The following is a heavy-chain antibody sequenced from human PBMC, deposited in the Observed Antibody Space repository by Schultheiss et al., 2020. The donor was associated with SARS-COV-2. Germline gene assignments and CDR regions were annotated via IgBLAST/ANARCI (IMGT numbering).Heavy chain of an antibody. J-gene: IGHJ6*02. CDR2: IYYSGST. V-gene: IGHV4-31*03. Sequence: SQTLSLTCTVSGGSISSGGYYWSWIRQHPGKGLEWIGYIYYSGSTYYNPSLESRVTISVDTSENQFSLKLSSVTAADTAVYYCAREWYSYGMDVWGQGTTVTVSS. CDR1: GGSISSGGYY. CDR3: AREWYSYGMDV.